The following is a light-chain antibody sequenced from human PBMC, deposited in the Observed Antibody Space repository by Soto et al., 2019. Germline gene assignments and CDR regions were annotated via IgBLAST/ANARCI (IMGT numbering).Light chain of an antibody. CDR3: AAWDGSHWV. CDR1: SSNIGDNN. Sequence: QSVLTQPPSASGTPGQRVTISCSGSSSNIGDNNVYWYQQLPGTAPKLLMSRNNQRPSGVPDRFSGSKSGTSASLAISGLRSEDEAAYYCAAWDGSHWVFGGGTKLAVL. CDR2: RNN. J-gene: IGLJ3*02. V-gene: IGLV1-47*01.